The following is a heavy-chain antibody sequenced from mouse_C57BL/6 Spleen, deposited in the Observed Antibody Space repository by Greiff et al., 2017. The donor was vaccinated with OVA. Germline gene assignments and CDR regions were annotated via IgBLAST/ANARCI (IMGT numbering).Heavy chain of an antibody. D-gene: IGHD1-1*01. Sequence: QVQLQQPGAELVRPGSSVKLSCKASGYTFTSYWMHWVKQRPIQGLEWIGNIDPSDSETKYNQKFKDKATLTVDKSSSTAYMQLSSLTSEDCAFYYCARDVMYYYGSSYLAWFAYWGQGTLVTVSA. J-gene: IGHJ3*01. CDR1: GYTFTSYW. CDR3: ARDVMYYYGSSYLAWFAY. V-gene: IGHV1-52*01. CDR2: IDPSDSET.